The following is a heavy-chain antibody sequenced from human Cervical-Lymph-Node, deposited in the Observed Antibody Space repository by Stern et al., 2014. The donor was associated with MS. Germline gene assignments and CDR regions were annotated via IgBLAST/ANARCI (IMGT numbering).Heavy chain of an antibody. J-gene: IGHJ5*02. D-gene: IGHD1-1*01. V-gene: IGHV4-39*01. CDR3: ARHDLDVLAMMRFGP. CDR2: IYYRGNT. Sequence: QVQLQESGPGLVKPSETLSLTCTVSGGSISSSSYYWGWIRQPPGKGLEWIGSIYYRGNTNYNPSLKSRVTISVDTSKNQFSLRLSSVTAADTAVYYCARHDLDVLAMMRFGPWGQGARVTVSS. CDR1: GGSISSSSYY.